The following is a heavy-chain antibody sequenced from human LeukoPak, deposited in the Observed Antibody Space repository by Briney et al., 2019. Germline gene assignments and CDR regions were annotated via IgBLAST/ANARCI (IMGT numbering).Heavy chain of an antibody. CDR2: ISYDGSNK. CDR1: GFTFSSYA. J-gene: IGHJ4*02. D-gene: IGHD6-13*01. V-gene: IGHV3-30-3*01. Sequence: GGSLRLSCAASGFTFSSYAMHWVRQAPGKGLEWVAVISYDGSNKYYADSVMGRFTISRDNSKNTLYLQMNSLRAEDTAVYYCARERIAAAGVLFDYWGQGTLVTVSS. CDR3: ARERIAAAGVLFDY.